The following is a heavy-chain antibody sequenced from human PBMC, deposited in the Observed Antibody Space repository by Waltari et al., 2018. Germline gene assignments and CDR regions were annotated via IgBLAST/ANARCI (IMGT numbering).Heavy chain of an antibody. Sequence: EVQLVESGGDLVQPGGSLRLSCAASGFPFSSYWMTWVRQAPGKGLEWVANIQRDGNGKYYADSVKGRFTISRDNAKNSLYQQMNSLRAEDTAVYYCARAYSGSYETWGQGTLVTVSS. CDR1: GFPFSSYW. V-gene: IGHV3-7*01. J-gene: IGHJ3*01. CDR2: IQRDGNGK. CDR3: ARAYSGSYET. D-gene: IGHD1-26*01.